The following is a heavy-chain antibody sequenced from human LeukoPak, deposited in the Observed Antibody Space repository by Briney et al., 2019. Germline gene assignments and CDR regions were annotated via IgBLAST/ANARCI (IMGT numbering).Heavy chain of an antibody. CDR3: ARDEDIVVVPAATPEGWFDP. D-gene: IGHD2-2*01. CDR2: ISNSGST. V-gene: IGHV4-59*11. Sequence: SETLSLTCTVSGGSISSHYWTWIRQSPVKGLEWIGDISNSGSTSYNPSLKSRVTISIDTSKNQFSLKLSSVTAADTAVYYCARDEDIVVVPAATPEGWFDPWGQGTLVTVSS. J-gene: IGHJ5*02. CDR1: GGSISSHY.